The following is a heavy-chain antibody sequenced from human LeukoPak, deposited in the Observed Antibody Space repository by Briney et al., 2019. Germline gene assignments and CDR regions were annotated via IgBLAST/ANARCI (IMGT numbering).Heavy chain of an antibody. D-gene: IGHD4-11*01. CDR3: AKRMTTLGGPFDI. CDR2: INSGGNA. V-gene: IGHV3-53*01. J-gene: IGHJ3*02. CDR1: GFTVSSNY. Sequence: PGGSLRLSCAASGFTVSSNYMNWVRQAPGKGLEWVSVINSGGNAYYADSVKGRCTISRGNSKHTLYLQMNSLRADDTAVYYCAKRMTTLGGPFDIWGQGTMVTVSS.